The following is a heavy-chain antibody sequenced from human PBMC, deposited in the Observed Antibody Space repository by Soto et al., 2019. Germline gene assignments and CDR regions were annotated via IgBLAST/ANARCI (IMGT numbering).Heavy chain of an antibody. Sequence: SVKVSCKASGGTFSSHAISWVRQAPGQGLEWMGGIIPIFGTANYAQKFQGRVTITADESTSTAYMELSSLRSEDTAVYYCARTISTKIAVGVYYYYYGMDVWGQGTTVTVSS. CDR2: IIPIFGTA. CDR3: ARTISTKIAVGVYYYYYGMDV. J-gene: IGHJ6*02. D-gene: IGHD6-19*01. V-gene: IGHV1-69*13. CDR1: GGTFSSHA.